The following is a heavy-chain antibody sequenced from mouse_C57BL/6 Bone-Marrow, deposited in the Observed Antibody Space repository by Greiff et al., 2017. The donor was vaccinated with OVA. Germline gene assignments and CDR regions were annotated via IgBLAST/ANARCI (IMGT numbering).Heavy chain of an antibody. J-gene: IGHJ3*01. D-gene: IGHD1-1*01. V-gene: IGHV6-3*01. CDR1: GFTFSNYW. CDR3: TAYGSSYEAWFAY. Sequence: EVQGVESGGGLVQPGGSMKLSCVASGFTFSNYWMNWVRQSPEKGLEWVAQIRLKSDNYATHYAESVKGRFTISRDDSKSSVYLQMNNLRAEDTGIYYCTAYGSSYEAWFAYWGQGTLVTVSA. CDR2: IRLKSDNYAT.